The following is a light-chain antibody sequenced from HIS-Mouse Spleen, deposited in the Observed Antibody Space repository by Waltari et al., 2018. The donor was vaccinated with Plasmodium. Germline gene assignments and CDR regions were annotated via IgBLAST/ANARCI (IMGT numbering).Light chain of an antibody. J-gene: IGKJ1*01. CDR1: QSISSR. Sequence: DIQMTKSPSNLSASVRDRVTITCRASQSISSRLDWYQQKPGKAPKLLIYKASSLESGVPSRFSGSGSGTEFTLTISSLQPDDFATYYCQQYNSYSWTFGQGTKVEIK. V-gene: IGKV1-5*03. CDR2: KAS. CDR3: QQYNSYSWT.